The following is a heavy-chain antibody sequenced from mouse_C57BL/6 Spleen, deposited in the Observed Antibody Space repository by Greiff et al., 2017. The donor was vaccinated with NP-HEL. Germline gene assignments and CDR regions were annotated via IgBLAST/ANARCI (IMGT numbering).Heavy chain of an antibody. D-gene: IGHD1-1*01. Sequence: VQLKQPGAELVRPGTSVKLSCKASGYTFTSYWMHWVKQRPGQGLEWIGVIDPSDSYTNYNQKFKGKATLTVDTSSSTAYMQLSSLTSEDSAVYYCARGYYYGSSYWGYFDYWGQGTTLTVSS. CDR1: GYTFTSYW. CDR2: IDPSDSYT. CDR3: ARGYYYGSSYWGYFDY. J-gene: IGHJ2*01. V-gene: IGHV1-59*01.